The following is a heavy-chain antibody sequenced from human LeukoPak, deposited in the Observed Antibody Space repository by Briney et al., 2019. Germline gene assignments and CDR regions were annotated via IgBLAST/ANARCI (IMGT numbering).Heavy chain of an antibody. CDR2: IYYSGST. J-gene: IGHJ5*02. D-gene: IGHD4-17*01. V-gene: IGHV4-59*08. CDR3: ARGPFYGDFDGNLFEP. CDR1: GGSISSYY. Sequence: SETLSLTCSVSGGSISSYYWSWIRQPPGKGLEWIGYIYYSGSTNYNPSLKSRVTISVDTSKNQFSLKLSSVTAADTAVYYCARGPFYGDFDGNLFEPWGQGTLVTVSS.